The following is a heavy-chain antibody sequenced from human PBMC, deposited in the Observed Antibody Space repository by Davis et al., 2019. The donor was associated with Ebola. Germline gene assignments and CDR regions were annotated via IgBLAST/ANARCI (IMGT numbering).Heavy chain of an antibody. CDR2: IYYSGST. CDR3: ARQGSSGYYYYFDY. V-gene: IGHV4-59*08. CDR1: GGSISSYY. J-gene: IGHJ4*02. D-gene: IGHD3-22*01. Sequence: GSLRLSCTVSGGSISSYYWSWIRQPPGKGLEWIGYIYYSGSTNYNPSLKSRVTISVDTSKNQFSLKLSSVTAADTAVYYCARQGSSGYYYYFDYWGQGTLVTVSS.